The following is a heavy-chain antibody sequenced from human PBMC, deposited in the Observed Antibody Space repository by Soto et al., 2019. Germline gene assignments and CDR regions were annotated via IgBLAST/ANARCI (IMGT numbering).Heavy chain of an antibody. J-gene: IGHJ6*03. V-gene: IGHV3-48*01. CDR1: GFTFSSYS. Sequence: GGSLRLSCAASGFTFSSYSKNWVRQAPGKGQEWVSYISSSSSTIYYADSVKGRFTISRDNAKNSLYLQMNSLRAEDTAVYYCAREVLMVRGVRPDVYYYYYMDVWGKGTADTVSS. CDR3: AREVLMVRGVRPDVYYYYYMDV. CDR2: ISSSSSTI. D-gene: IGHD3-10*01.